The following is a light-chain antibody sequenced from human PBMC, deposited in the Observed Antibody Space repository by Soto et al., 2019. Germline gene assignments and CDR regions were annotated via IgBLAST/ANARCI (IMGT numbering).Light chain of an antibody. J-gene: IGKJ2*01. CDR1: QSVRNN. Sequence: EIVMTQSPATFSVSPGERATLSCRASQSVRNNLAWYQQKPGQAPRLLIYDASTRSTGIQGRFSGSGSGTEFTPTIASLQSEDFAMYSCQEYNDGPPLYSFGHGTKLEIK. CDR2: DAS. CDR3: QEYNDGPPLYS. V-gene: IGKV3-15*01.